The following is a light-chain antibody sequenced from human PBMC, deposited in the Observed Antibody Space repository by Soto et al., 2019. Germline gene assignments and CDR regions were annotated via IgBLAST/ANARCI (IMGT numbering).Light chain of an antibody. J-gene: IGLJ1*01. V-gene: IGLV2-14*01. CDR3: SSSTTSNHLV. CDR1: SSDVGGYNY. Sequence: QSVLTQRASVSGSPGQSITLSCTGTSSDVGGYNYVSWYQQHPGKAPKLMIYEVSNRPSGVSNRFSGSKSGNTASLTISGLQAEDEADYYCSSSTTSNHLVYVNGTKGTVL. CDR2: EVS.